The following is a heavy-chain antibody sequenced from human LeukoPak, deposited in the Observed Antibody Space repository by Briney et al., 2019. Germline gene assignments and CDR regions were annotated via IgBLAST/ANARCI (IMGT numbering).Heavy chain of an antibody. D-gene: IGHD3-16*02. V-gene: IGHV3-48*01. Sequence: GGSLRLSCAASGFTFSSYSMNWVRQAPGKGPEWLSYISSNSATVYYADSVKGRFTVSRDNAKNSPYLQMNSLGAEDTAVYYCARDTRSLMDVWGQGTTVTVSS. CDR3: ARDTRSLMDV. J-gene: IGHJ6*02. CDR1: GFTFSSYS. CDR2: ISSNSATV.